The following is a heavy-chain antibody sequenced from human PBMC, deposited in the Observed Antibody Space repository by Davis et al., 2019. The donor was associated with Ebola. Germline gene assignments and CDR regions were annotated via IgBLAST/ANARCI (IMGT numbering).Heavy chain of an antibody. CDR2: ISWDGRDK. V-gene: IGHV3-43*01. D-gene: IGHD2-2*01. CDR1: GFTFDDYN. J-gene: IGHJ4*02. Sequence: GESLKISCAASGFTFDDYNMHWVRQSPAKGLEWVAFISWDGRDKSYADSVKGRFTISRDNAKNSLYLQMNSLRAEDTAVYYCARDCSSTSCYFNWGQGTLVTVSS. CDR3: ARDCSSTSCYFN.